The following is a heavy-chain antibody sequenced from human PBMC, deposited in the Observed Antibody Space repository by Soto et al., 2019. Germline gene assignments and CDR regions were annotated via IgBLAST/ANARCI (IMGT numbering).Heavy chain of an antibody. CDR3: ARGELADYYFDY. Sequence: SETLSLTCAVSGGSISSGGYSWSWIRQSPGKGLEWIGYIYHSGSTYYNPSLKSRVTISVDRSKNQFSLKLSSVTAADTAVYYCARGELADYYFDYWGQGTLVTVSS. D-gene: IGHD1-7*01. J-gene: IGHJ4*02. CDR2: IYHSGST. CDR1: GGSISSGGYS. V-gene: IGHV4-30-2*06.